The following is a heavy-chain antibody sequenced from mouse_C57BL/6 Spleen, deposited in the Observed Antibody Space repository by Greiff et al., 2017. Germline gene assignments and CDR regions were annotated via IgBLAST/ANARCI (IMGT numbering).Heavy chain of an antibody. V-gene: IGHV1-9*01. J-gene: IGHJ4*01. CDR3: ARGCGSGYPNYYAMDY. CDR1: GYTFTGSW. D-gene: IGHD3-2*02. CDR2: FLPGSGST. Sequence: QVQLQQSGAELMKPGASVKLSCKATGYTFTGSWIEWVKQRPGHGLEWIGEFLPGSGSTNYNEKFQGKATFTADTSSNTAYMQLSSLTTEDSAIYYCARGCGSGYPNYYAMDYRGQGNSVTVS.